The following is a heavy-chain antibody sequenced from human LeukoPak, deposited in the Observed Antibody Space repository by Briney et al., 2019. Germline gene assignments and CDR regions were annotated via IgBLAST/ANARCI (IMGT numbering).Heavy chain of an antibody. D-gene: IGHD5-18*01. CDR2: IKQDGSEK. J-gene: IGHJ4*02. V-gene: IGHV3-7*01. CDR1: GFTFRNYW. Sequence: PGGSLRLSCAASGFTFRNYWMSWARQAPGKGLEWVANIKQDGSEKYYVDSVEGRFTISRDNAENSLDLQMKSLRAEDTAVYYCARESGYSYGYVKYWGQGTLVTVSS. CDR3: ARESGYSYGYVKY.